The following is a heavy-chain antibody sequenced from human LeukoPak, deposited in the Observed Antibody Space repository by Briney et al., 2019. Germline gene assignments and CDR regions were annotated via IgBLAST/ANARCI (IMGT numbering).Heavy chain of an antibody. D-gene: IGHD4-17*01. V-gene: IGHV4-59*08. Sequence: SETLSLTCTVSGGSISSYYWSWIWQPPGKGLEWIGYIYYSGSTNYNPSLKSRVTISVDTSKNQFSLKLSSVTAADTAVYYCARNNDYALFDPWGQGTLVTVSS. J-gene: IGHJ5*02. CDR2: IYYSGST. CDR1: GGSISSYY. CDR3: ARNNDYALFDP.